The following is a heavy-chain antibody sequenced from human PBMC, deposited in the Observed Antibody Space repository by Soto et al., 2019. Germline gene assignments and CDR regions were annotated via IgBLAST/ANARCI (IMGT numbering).Heavy chain of an antibody. CDR1: GYSFTSYW. V-gene: IGHV5-10-1*01. Sequence: PGESLKISCKGSGYSFTSYWISWVRQTPGKGLEWMGRIDPSDSYTNYSPSFQGHVTISADKSISTAYLQWSSLKASDTAMYYCARSEYRGAARGGLVDYWGQGTLVTVSS. CDR3: ARSEYRGAARGGLVDY. CDR2: IDPSDSYT. J-gene: IGHJ4*02. D-gene: IGHD6-6*01.